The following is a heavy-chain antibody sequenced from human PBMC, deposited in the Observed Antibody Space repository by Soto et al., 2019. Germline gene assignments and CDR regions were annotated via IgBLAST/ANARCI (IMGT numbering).Heavy chain of an antibody. CDR2: INPYNANT. CDR1: GYTFTNHG. CDR3: ARDRVARIWGDAFDI. D-gene: IGHD3-16*01. Sequence: VSVKVSCKTSGYTFTNHGINWVRQAPGQGLEWMGWINPYNANTNSEQKLQGRVTLTTETSTSTAYMDLRSLTSDDTAVYYCARDRVARIWGDAFDIWGQATMGTVS. J-gene: IGHJ3*02. V-gene: IGHV1-18*04.